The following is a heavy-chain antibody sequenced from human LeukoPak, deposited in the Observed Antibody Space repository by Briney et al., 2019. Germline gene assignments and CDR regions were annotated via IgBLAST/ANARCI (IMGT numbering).Heavy chain of an antibody. CDR2: ISSSGSYI. CDR3: VSAGYCSSTSCYWDY. CDR1: GFTFRSYS. D-gene: IGHD2-2*01. V-gene: IGHV3-21*01. J-gene: IGHJ4*02. Sequence: GGSLRLSCAASGFTFRSYSMNWVRQAPGKGLEWVSSISSSGSYIYHADSMKGRFTISRDNARDSLYLQMSNLRAEDTAVYYCVSAGYCSSTSCYWDYWGQGTLVTVSS.